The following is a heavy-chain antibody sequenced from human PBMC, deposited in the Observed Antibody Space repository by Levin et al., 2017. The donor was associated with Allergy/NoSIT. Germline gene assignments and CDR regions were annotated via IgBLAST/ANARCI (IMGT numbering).Heavy chain of an antibody. CDR1: GFTFNNYA. D-gene: IGHD6-19*01. CDR3: AKDAIRGSDQPYCLDY. CDR2: IINSGVGT. J-gene: IGHJ4*02. Sequence: GGSLRLSCAASGFTFNNYAMSWVRQAPGKGLEWVSAIINSGVGTYYADSVKGRFTISRDNSKNPMYLQMTSLRAEDTAVYFCAKDAIRGSDQPYCLDYWGPGTLVTASS. V-gene: IGHV3-23*01.